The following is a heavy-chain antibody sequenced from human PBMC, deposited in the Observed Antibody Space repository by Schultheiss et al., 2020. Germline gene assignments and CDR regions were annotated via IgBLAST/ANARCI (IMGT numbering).Heavy chain of an antibody. CDR2: ISAYNGNT. CDR1: GYTFTSYV. CDR3: ARDQNYGSGSYYNYYAFDI. D-gene: IGHD3-10*01. V-gene: IGHV1-18*04. Sequence: ASVKVSCKASGYTFTSYVISWVRQAPGQGLEWMGWISAYNGNTNYAQKFQGRVTITADKSTSTAYMELSSLRSEDTAVYYCARDQNYGSGSYYNYYAFDIWGQGTMVTVSS. J-gene: IGHJ3*02.